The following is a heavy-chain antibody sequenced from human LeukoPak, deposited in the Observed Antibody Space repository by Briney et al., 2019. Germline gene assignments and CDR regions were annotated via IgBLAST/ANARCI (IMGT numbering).Heavy chain of an antibody. D-gene: IGHD1-26*01. J-gene: IGHJ5*02. CDR1: GYIFTGYY. V-gene: IGHV1-2*02. CDR2: INPNSGGT. CDR3: ARDRHPSGSFNHNRFDP. Sequence: ASVKVSCKASGYIFTGYYMHWAPQAPGQGLEWMGWINPNSGGTNYAQKFQGRVTMTRDTSISTAYMELSRLRSDDTAVYYCARDRHPSGSFNHNRFDPWRQGTLVTVSS.